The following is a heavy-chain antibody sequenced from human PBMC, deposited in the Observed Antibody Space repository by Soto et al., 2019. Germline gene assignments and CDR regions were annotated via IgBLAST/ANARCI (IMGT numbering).Heavy chain of an antibody. CDR3: ARERDYDFWSGYYWPHYYYYGMDV. CDR1: GFTFSGYW. V-gene: IGHV3-7*01. CDR2: IKQDGSEK. D-gene: IGHD3-3*01. Sequence: GGSLRLSCVASGFTFSGYWMSWVRQAPGKGLECVANIKQDGSEKYYVDSVKGRFTISRDNAKNSLYLQMNSLRAEDTAVYYCARERDYDFWSGYYWPHYYYYGMDVWGQGTTVTVSS. J-gene: IGHJ6*02.